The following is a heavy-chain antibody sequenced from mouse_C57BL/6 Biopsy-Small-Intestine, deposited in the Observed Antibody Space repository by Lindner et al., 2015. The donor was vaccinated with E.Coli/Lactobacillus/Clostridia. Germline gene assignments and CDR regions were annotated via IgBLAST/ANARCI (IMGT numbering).Heavy chain of an antibody. V-gene: IGHV1-34*01. D-gene: IGHD5-1*01. J-gene: IGHJ3*01. CDR1: GYPFTDYY. CDR3: AREKSTEGFSY. CDR2: FHPDSGGY. Sequence: VQLQESGPELVNPGTSVKMSCQASGYPFTDYYIHWVKQSRGKSLEWIGYFHPDSGGYDYNQRFKGKATLTIDRSSSTAYMELRSLTSEDSAVYYCAREKSTEGFSYWGQGTLITVSA.